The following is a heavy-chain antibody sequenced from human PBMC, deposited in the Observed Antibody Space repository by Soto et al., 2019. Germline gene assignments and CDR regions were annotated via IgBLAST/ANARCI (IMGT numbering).Heavy chain of an antibody. CDR1: GYTFTSYY. V-gene: IGHV1-46*01. J-gene: IGHJ6*02. CDR3: ARGSFVVGATRDRHYYYGMDV. D-gene: IGHD1-26*01. Sequence: ASVKVSCKASGYTFTSYYMHWVRQAPGQGLEWMGIINPSGGSTSYAQKFQGRVTMTRDTSTSTVYMELSSLRSEDTAVYYCARGSFVVGATRDRHYYYGMDVWGQGTTVTVSS. CDR2: INPSGGST.